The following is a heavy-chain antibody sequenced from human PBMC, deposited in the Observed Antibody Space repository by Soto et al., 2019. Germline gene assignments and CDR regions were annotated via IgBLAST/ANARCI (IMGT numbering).Heavy chain of an antibody. CDR2: ISSSSSYI. D-gene: IGHD1-7*01. CDR3: ARDYKTGTNFDY. J-gene: IGHJ4*02. CDR1: GFTFSSYS. V-gene: IGHV3-21*01. Sequence: EVQLVESGGGLVKPGGSLRLSCAASGFTFSSYSMNWVRQAPGKGLEWVSSISSSSSYIYYADSVKGRFTISRDNAKNSLYLQMNSLRAEDTAVYYCARDYKTGTNFDYWGQGTLVTVSS.